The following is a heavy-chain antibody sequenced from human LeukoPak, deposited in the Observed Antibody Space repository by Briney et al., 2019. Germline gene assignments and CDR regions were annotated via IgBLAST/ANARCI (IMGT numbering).Heavy chain of an antibody. J-gene: IGHJ4*02. CDR1: GGSISSGGYY. D-gene: IGHD2-15*01. V-gene: IGHV4-31*03. Sequence: PSETLSLTCTVSGGSISSGGYYWSWIRQHPGKGLEWIGYIYYSGSTYYNPSLKSRVTISVDTSKNQFSLKLSSVTAADTAVYYCARVGCSGGSCYSHPKRYFDYWGQGTLVTVSS. CDR3: ARVGCSGGSCYSHPKRYFDY. CDR2: IYYSGST.